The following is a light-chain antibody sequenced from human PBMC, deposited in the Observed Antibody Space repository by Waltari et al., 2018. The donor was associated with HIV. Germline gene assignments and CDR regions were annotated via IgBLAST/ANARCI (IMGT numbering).Light chain of an antibody. V-gene: IGKV1-39*01. CDR2: AAS. CDR1: QSISTY. Sequence: DIQMTQSPSSLSASVGDRVTIPCRASQSISTYLNWYQQKPGKAPKLLINAASSLQRGVPSRFIGSGSGTDFTLIISSLQPEDFATYYCQQSYSIPPTFGGGSKVEIK. CDR3: QQSYSIPPT. J-gene: IGKJ4*01.